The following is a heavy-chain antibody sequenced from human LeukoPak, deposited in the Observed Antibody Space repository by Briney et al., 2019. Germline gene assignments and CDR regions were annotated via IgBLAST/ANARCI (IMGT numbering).Heavy chain of an antibody. CDR3: ARDVGYCSSTSCYPHAFDI. J-gene: IGHJ3*02. Sequence: ASVKVSCKASGGTFSSYAISWVRQAPGQGLEWMGGIIPIFGTANYAQKFQGRVTITADESASTAYMELSSLRSEDTAVYYCARDVGYCSSTSCYPHAFDIWGQGTMVTVSS. D-gene: IGHD2-2*01. V-gene: IGHV1-69*13. CDR2: IIPIFGTA. CDR1: GGTFSSYA.